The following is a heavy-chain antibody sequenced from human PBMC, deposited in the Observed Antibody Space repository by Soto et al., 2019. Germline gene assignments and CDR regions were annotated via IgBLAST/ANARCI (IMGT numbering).Heavy chain of an antibody. J-gene: IGHJ4*02. CDR2: ISGSGGST. V-gene: IGHV3-23*01. Sequence: GGALRLSCSASGFTFSSYAMSWVRQAPGKGLEWVSAISGSGGSTYYADSVKGRFTISRDNSKNTLYLQMNSLRAEDTAVYYCAKGQAVAGFDYWGQGTLVTVSS. CDR3: AKGQAVAGFDY. CDR1: GFTFSSYA. D-gene: IGHD6-19*01.